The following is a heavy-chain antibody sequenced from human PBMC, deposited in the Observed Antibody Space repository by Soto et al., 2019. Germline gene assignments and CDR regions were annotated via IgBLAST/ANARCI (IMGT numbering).Heavy chain of an antibody. Sequence: ASVKVSCKASGYTFTGYYMHWVRQAPGQGLEWMGWINPNSGGTNYAQKFQGWVTMTRDTSISTAYMELSRLRSDDTAVYYCARDRAYYYDSSGYYYSVGFAFDIWGQGTMVNVS. J-gene: IGHJ3*02. CDR3: ARDRAYYYDSSGYYYSVGFAFDI. CDR1: GYTFTGYY. CDR2: INPNSGGT. D-gene: IGHD3-22*01. V-gene: IGHV1-2*04.